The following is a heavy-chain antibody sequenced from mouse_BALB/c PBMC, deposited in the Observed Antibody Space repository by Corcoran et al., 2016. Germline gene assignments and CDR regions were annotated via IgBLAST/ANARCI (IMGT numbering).Heavy chain of an antibody. CDR2: ISYDGSN. CDR3: AYGNYWYFDV. CDR1: GYSITSGYY. Sequence: EVQLQESGPGLVKPSQSLSPTCTVTGYSITSGYYWHWIRQFPGNKLEWMGYISYDGSNNYNPSRKNRISITRDTSKNQFFLKLNSVTTEDTATYYCAYGNYWYFDVWGAGTTVTVSS. D-gene: IGHD2-1*01. J-gene: IGHJ1*01. V-gene: IGHV3-6*02.